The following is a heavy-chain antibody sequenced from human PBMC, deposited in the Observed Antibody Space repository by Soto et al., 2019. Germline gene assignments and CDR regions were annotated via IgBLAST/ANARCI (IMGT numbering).Heavy chain of an antibody. V-gene: IGHV4-34*01. Sequence: ASETLSLTCSIYSGSFSGYYWSWIRQPPGKGLERIGEISQSGNTNYSPSLKSRVSISIDTSMKQLSLNLASVSAADTAVYYCARAPKVSGSSQTRPDFWGQGTLVTVSS. CDR3: ARAPKVSGSSQTRPDF. J-gene: IGHJ4*02. CDR2: ISQSGNT. D-gene: IGHD6-6*01. CDR1: SGSFSGYY.